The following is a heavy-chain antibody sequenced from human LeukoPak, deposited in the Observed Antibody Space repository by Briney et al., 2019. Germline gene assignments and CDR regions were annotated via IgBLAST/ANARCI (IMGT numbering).Heavy chain of an antibody. V-gene: IGHV3-48*03. J-gene: IGHJ4*02. CDR1: GFTFSSYE. CDR2: ISSSGSTI. D-gene: IGHD4-23*01. CDR3: ARDSLDGGIFRY. Sequence: GGSLRLSCAASGFTFSSYEMNWVRQAPGKGLEWVSYISSSGSTIYYADSVKGRFTISRDNSKNTLYLQMNSLRAEDTAVYYCARDSLDGGIFRYWGQGTLVTVSS.